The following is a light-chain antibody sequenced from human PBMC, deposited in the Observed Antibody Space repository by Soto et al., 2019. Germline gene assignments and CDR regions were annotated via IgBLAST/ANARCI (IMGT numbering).Light chain of an antibody. CDR2: EVS. J-gene: IGLJ3*02. Sequence: QSALTQPASVSGSPGQSITISCTGTSSDVGGYNYVSWYQQHPGKAPTLIIYEVSNRPSGVSNRFSGSKSGSTASLTISGLLAEEEDDYYCSSYTSSSHLDWVFGGGTKLTVL. CDR3: SSYTSSSHLDWV. V-gene: IGLV2-14*01. CDR1: SSDVGGYNY.